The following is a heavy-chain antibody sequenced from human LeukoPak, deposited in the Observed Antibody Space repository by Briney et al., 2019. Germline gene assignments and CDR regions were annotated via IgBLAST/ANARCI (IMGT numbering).Heavy chain of an antibody. J-gene: IGHJ4*02. V-gene: IGHV3-15*01. CDR3: TTDSGDYFDY. D-gene: IGHD4-17*01. CDR1: GFTFSHAW. Sequence: PGGSLRLSCAASGFTFSHAWVTWVRQAPGKGLEWVGRVKSKTDGGTTDYAAPVKGRFTISRDDSKNTLYLQMNSLKTEDTAVYYCTTDSGDYFDYWGQGTLVTVSS. CDR2: VKSKTDGGTT.